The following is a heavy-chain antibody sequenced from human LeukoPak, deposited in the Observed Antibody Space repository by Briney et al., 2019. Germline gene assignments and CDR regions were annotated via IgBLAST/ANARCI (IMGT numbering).Heavy chain of an antibody. CDR2: INPNSGGT. CDR3: ARVFGYCSSTSCYGAYYYYYMDV. V-gene: IGHV1-2*02. CDR1: GYTFTGYY. Sequence: ASVKVSCKASGYTFTGYYMHWVRQAPGQGLEWMGWINPNSGGTNYAQKFQGRVTMTRDTSISTAYMELSRLRSDDTAVYYCARVFGYCSSTSCYGAYYYYYMDVWGKGTTVTVSS. J-gene: IGHJ6*03. D-gene: IGHD2-2*03.